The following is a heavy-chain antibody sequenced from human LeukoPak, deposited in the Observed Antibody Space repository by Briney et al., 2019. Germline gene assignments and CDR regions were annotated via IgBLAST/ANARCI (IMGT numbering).Heavy chain of an antibody. D-gene: IGHD3-10*01. V-gene: IGHV3-49*04. CDR1: GFTFGDCA. CDR2: IRSKAYGGTT. CDR3: TRGGYYGSGSEWFDP. Sequence: GRSLRLSCTASGFTFGDCAMSWVRQAPGKGLEWVGFIRSKAYGGTTEYAASVKGRFTISRDDSKSIAYLQMNSLKTEDTAVYYCTRGGYYGSGSEWFDPWGQGTLVTVSS. J-gene: IGHJ5*02.